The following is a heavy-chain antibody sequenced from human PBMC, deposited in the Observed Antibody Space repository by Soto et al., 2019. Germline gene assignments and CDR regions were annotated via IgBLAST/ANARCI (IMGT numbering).Heavy chain of an antibody. CDR2: ITSKTGDQ. V-gene: IGHV3-21*06. CDR1: GFTFNKYS. Sequence: PGGSLRLSCAPAGFTFNKYSMNWVSQPAGNGLEWVSSITSKTGDQYYADSVKGRFIISRDNTKNSLSLQVTSLRDEDTAVYYCARDLMPNDRGLGDLAYWGQGTLVTVSS. D-gene: IGHD3-22*01. J-gene: IGHJ4*02. CDR3: ARDLMPNDRGLGDLAY.